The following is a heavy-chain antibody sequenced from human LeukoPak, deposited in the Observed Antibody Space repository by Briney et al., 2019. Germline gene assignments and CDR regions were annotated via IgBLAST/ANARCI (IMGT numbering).Heavy chain of an antibody. D-gene: IGHD1-26*01. V-gene: IGHV4-59*08. CDR1: GGSISSYY. CDR2: MYYSGST. Sequence: PSETLSLTCTVSGGSISSYYWSWIRQPPGKGLEWIGYMYYSGSTNYNPSLKSRVTMSVATSNDQFSLNLTSVTAADTAIYYCVRHSGAYPRYFDYWGQGTLVTVSS. CDR3: VRHSGAYPRYFDY. J-gene: IGHJ4*02.